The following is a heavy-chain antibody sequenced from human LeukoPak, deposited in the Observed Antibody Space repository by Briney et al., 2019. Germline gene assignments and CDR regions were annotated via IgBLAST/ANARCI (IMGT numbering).Heavy chain of an antibody. CDR3: AKARPNVLRFLEWLSSPYY. Sequence: GGSLRLSCAASGFTFSSYAMSWVRQAPGKGLERVSAISGSGGSTYYADSVKGRFTISRDNSKNTLYLQMNSLRAEDTAVYYCAKARPNVLRFLEWLSSPYYWGQGTLVTVSS. V-gene: IGHV3-23*01. D-gene: IGHD3-3*01. CDR2: ISGSGGST. CDR1: GFTFSSYA. J-gene: IGHJ4*02.